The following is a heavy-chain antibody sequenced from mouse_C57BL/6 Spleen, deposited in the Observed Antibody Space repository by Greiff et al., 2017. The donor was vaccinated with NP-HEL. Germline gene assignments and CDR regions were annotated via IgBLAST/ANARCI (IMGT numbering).Heavy chain of an antibody. CDR3: ARMGTGLYFDY. Sequence: VQLQQSGPELVKPGASVKMSCKASGYTFTDYNMHWVKQSHGKSLEWIGYINPNNGGTSYNQKFKGKATLTVNNSSSTAYMELRSLTSEDSAVYYCARMGTGLYFDYWGQGTTLTVSS. D-gene: IGHD4-1*01. V-gene: IGHV1-22*01. CDR1: GYTFTDYN. CDR2: INPNNGGT. J-gene: IGHJ2*01.